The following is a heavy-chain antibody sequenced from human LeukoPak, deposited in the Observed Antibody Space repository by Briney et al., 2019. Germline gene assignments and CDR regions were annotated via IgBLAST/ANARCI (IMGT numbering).Heavy chain of an antibody. J-gene: IGHJ4*02. CDR3: ARESYDSGTFDY. D-gene: IGHD3-10*01. CDR2: ISGSGGSA. CDR1: GFTFRDNA. Sequence: GALRLSCAASGFTFRDNAMSWVRQAPGKGLEWVSSISGSGGSAFYADSVKDRFTVSGDSSKNTLYLEMTSLRAEDTARYYCARESYDSGTFDYWGQGTLVSVSS. V-gene: IGHV3-23*01.